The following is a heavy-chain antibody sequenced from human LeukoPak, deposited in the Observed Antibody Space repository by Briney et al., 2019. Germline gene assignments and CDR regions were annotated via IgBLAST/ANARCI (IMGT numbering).Heavy chain of an antibody. Sequence: TPSETLSLTCAVYGGSFSGYYWSWIRQPPGKGLEWIGEINHSGSTNYNPSLKSRVTISVDTSKNQFSLKLSSVTAADTAVYYCASHSLGYCSSTSCPYYFDYWGQGTLVTVSS. CDR2: INHSGST. CDR1: GGSFSGYY. D-gene: IGHD2-2*01. J-gene: IGHJ4*02. V-gene: IGHV4-34*01. CDR3: ASHSLGYCSSTSCPYYFDY.